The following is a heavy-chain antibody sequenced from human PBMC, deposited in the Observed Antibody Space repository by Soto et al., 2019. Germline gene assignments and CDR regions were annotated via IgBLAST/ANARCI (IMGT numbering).Heavy chain of an antibody. V-gene: IGHV4-59*08. D-gene: IGHD6-19*01. Sequence: QVQLQESGPGLVKPSETLSLTCTVSGGSLSNYYWSWIRQPPGKGLEWIGYISYSGSTNYNPALKSRVTMSIDTSNSQFSLKLTSVTAADAAVYYCARLSGSGWYTAAYWGQGTLVTVYS. CDR3: ARLSGSGWYTAAY. CDR2: ISYSGST. CDR1: GGSLSNYY. J-gene: IGHJ4*02.